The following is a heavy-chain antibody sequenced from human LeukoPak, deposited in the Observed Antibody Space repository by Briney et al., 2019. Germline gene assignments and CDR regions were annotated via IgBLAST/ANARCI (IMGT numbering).Heavy chain of an antibody. CDR1: GFTFATYP. D-gene: IGHD2-2*01. CDR3: AKVTSSYNYFDY. V-gene: IGHV3-23*01. J-gene: IGHJ4*02. Sequence: PGGSLRLSCEASGFTFATYPMSWVRQAPGKGLEGVSTFSGSGGRTLYADSVKGRFTISRDNSKHTLSLQMNSLRAEDTAVYYCAKVTSSYNYFDYWGQGSLVTVSS. CDR2: FSGSGGRT.